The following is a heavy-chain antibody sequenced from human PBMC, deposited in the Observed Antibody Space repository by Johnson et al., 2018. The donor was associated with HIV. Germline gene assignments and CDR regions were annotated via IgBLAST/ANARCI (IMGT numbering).Heavy chain of an antibody. J-gene: IGHJ3*02. CDR3: ARDMEYYDFWSGYLPFAFDI. CDR1: GFTFNTYG. CDR2: IWYDGTNK. V-gene: IGHV3-33*01. Sequence: QVQLVESGGGVVQPGRSLRLSCAASGFTFNTYGMHWVRQAPGKGLEWVAVIWYDGTNKYYTDSVKGRFTISRDNSKDTLYLQVNSLRAEDTAVYYCARDMEYYDFWSGYLPFAFDIWGQGTMVTVSS. D-gene: IGHD3-3*01.